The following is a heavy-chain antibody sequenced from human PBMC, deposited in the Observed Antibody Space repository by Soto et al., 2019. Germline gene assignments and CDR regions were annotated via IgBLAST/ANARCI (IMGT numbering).Heavy chain of an antibody. CDR1: GYTFTNYA. V-gene: IGHV1-3*01. J-gene: IGHJ4*02. CDR3: AREVSRRARYYDY. Sequence: ASVKVSCKASGYTFTNYAMHWVRLAPGQRLEWMGRINAGNGDTKYSQKFHGRVTITRDPSATTAYMVLGSLRSEDTAVFYCAREVSRRARYYDYWGQGTLVTVSS. D-gene: IGHD2-2*01. CDR2: INAGNGDT.